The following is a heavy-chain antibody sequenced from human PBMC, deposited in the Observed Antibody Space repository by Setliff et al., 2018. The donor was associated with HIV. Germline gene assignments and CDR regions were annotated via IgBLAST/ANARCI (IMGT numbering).Heavy chain of an antibody. Sequence: ASVKVSCKASGGTFSSYAISWVRQAPGQGLEWMGRIIPIVTIAHYAEQFVRRVTITADKSTSTAYMELSTLRSGDTAVYYCARTGGFGEFRSIVFNVWGQGTTVTVSS. J-gene: IGHJ6*02. CDR2: IIPIVTIA. CDR1: GGTFSSYA. D-gene: IGHD3-10*01. CDR3: ARTGGFGEFRSIVFNV. V-gene: IGHV1-69*04.